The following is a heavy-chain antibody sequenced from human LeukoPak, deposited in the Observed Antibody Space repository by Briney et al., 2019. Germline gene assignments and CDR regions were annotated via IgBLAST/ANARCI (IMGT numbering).Heavy chain of an antibody. CDR3: ARLYSGWYSDAFDI. J-gene: IGHJ3*02. CDR1: GGSISSSSYY. D-gene: IGHD6-19*01. Sequence: KPSETLSLTCTVSGGSISSSSYYWGWICQPPGKGLEWIGSIYYSGSTYYNPSLKSRVTISVDTSKNQFSLKLSSVTAADTAVYYCARLYSGWYSDAFDIWGQGTMVTVSS. V-gene: IGHV4-39*07. CDR2: IYYSGST.